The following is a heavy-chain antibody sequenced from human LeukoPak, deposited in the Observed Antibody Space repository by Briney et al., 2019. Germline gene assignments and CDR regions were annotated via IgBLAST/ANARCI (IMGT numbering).Heavy chain of an antibody. CDR1: GGSISGYNYY. V-gene: IGHV4-39*01. D-gene: IGHD5/OR15-5a*01. CDR2: FYQSGRT. J-gene: IGHJ4*02. Sequence: SETLSLTCTVSGGSISGYNYYWDWIRQPPGKGLEWIGSFYQSGRTYYNPSLKSRVTIFGDTSKNQFSLKSGSVTAADTAVYFCATGGGLAVSHVWGQGTLVTVSS. CDR3: ATGGGLAVSHV.